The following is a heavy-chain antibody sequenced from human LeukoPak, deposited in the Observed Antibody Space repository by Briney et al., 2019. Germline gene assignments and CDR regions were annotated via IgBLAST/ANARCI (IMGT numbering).Heavy chain of an antibody. CDR2: INPSGGST. CDR1: GYTFTSYY. J-gene: IGHJ4*02. D-gene: IGHD1-14*01. CDR3: ARSVGTQYFDY. Sequence: ASVKVSCKASGYTFTSYYMHWVRQAPGQGLEWMGIINPSGGSTSYAQKFQGRVTLTRDTSASIAYMELSSLRSEDMAVYYCARSVGTQYFDYWGQGTLVTVSS. V-gene: IGHV1-46*01.